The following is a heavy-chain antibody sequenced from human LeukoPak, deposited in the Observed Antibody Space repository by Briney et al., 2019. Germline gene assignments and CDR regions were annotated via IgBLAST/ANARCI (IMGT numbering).Heavy chain of an antibody. CDR1: GFTVSSNY. CDR2: IYSGGST. V-gene: IGHV3-66*01. CDR3: ARIRAVAAYVYYGMDV. Sequence: GGSLRLSCAASGFTVSSNYMSWVRQAPGKGLEWVSVIYSGGSTYYADSVKGRFTISRDNSKNTLYLQMNSLRAEDTAVYYCARIRAVAAYVYYGMDVWGQGTTVTVSS. J-gene: IGHJ6*02. D-gene: IGHD6-19*01.